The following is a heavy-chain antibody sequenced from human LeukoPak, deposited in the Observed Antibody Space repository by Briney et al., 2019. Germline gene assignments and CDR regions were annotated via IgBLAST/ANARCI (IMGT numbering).Heavy chain of an antibody. CDR3: AKSPTYYYGSGSYR. CDR1: GFTFSSYA. J-gene: IGHJ4*02. Sequence: GGSLRLSCAASGFTFSSYAMSWVRQAPGKGLEWVSAISGSGGSTYYADSVKGRFTISRDNSKNTLYLQMNSLRAEDTAVYYCAKSPTYYYGSGSYRWGQGTLVTVSS. D-gene: IGHD3-10*01. CDR2: ISGSGGST. V-gene: IGHV3-23*01.